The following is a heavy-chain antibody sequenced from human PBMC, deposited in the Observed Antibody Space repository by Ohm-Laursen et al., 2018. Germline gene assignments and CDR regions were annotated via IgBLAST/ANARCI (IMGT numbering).Heavy chain of an antibody. J-gene: IGHJ5*02. V-gene: IGHV4-61*01. Sequence: GTLSLTYSVSGGSVSSRNFYWSWIRQPPGKGLEWIGNIDDNGNTNYNPSLKSRVTMSVDTSKNQFSLKLSSVTAADTAVYYCARARGTSQSHFDPWGQGTLVTVSS. CDR1: GGSVSSRNFY. CDR3: ARARGTSQSHFDP. CDR2: IDDNGNT. D-gene: IGHD2-2*01.